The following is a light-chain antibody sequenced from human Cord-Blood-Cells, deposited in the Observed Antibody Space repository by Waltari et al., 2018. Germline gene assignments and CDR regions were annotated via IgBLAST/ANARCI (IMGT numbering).Light chain of an antibody. CDR2: EVS. Sequence: QSALTQPASVSGFPGQSTTLTCTATSSDVGGYNYVYWYQQHPGTAPKLMIYEVSNRPSGFSNRFSGSKSGNTASLTISGLQAEDEADYYCSSYTSSSTRVFGTGTKVTVL. CDR1: SSDVGGYNY. V-gene: IGLV2-14*01. CDR3: SSYTSSSTRV. J-gene: IGLJ1*01.